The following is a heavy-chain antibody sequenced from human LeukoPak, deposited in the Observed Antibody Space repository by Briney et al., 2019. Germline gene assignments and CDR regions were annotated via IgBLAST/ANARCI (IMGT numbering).Heavy chain of an antibody. J-gene: IGHJ4*02. D-gene: IGHD4-4*01. CDR2: ISGSGGST. V-gene: IGHV3-23*01. CDR1: GFTFSSYA. CDR3: AKTDYSNVGYYFDY. Sequence: LGGSLRLSCAASGFTFSSYAMSWVRQAPGKGLEWVSAISGSGGSTYYADSVKGRFTISRDNSKNTLYLQMNSLRAEDTAVYYCAKTDYSNVGYYFDYWGQGTLVTVSS.